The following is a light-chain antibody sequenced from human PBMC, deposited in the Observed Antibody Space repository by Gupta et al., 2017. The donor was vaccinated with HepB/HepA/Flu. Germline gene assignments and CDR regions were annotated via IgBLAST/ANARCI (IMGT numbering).Light chain of an antibody. Sequence: QSALPQPHSVSGSPLPSVALSCTAPSSDVGAFTYVSWYQHHPGKAPKLMIYDVTNRPSGVPDRFSGSKSGNTASLTISGLQAEDEADYYCCSYGTIYTDVVFGGGTKVTVL. V-gene: IGLV2-11*01. CDR1: SSDVGAFTY. CDR2: DVT. J-gene: IGLJ2*01. CDR3: CSYGTIYTDVV.